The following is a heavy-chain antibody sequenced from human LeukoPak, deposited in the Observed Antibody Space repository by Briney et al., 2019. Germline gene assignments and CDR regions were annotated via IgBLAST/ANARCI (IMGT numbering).Heavy chain of an antibody. V-gene: IGHV3-23*01. Sequence: QPGGSLRLSCAASGFTFNSYVMSWVRQAPGKGLEWVSAINGGGGNTYYADSVKGRFTISRDNSKNMVYLQMNTLRADDTAVYYCARSTDYYDSSGYHHWGQGTLVTVSS. J-gene: IGHJ5*02. CDR3: ARSTDYYDSSGYHH. D-gene: IGHD3-22*01. CDR2: INGGGGNT. CDR1: GFTFNSYV.